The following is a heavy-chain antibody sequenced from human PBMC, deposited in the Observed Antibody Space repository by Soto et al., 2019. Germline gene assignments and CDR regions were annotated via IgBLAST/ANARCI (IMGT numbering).Heavy chain of an antibody. Sequence: SETLSLTCAVYGGFLSESYWTWIRQPPGKGLEWIGEINHVGGTNYNPSLKSRVTMSVDTSQNQFSLRLISVTAADTAMYFCVRIRYQLPSSVLWLDPWGQGTQVTVSS. CDR2: INHVGGT. D-gene: IGHD3-16*01. V-gene: IGHV4-34*01. J-gene: IGHJ5*02. CDR3: VRIRYQLPSSVLWLDP. CDR1: GGFLSESY.